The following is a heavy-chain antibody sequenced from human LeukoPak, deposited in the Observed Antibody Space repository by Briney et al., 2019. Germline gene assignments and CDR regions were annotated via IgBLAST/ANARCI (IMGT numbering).Heavy chain of an antibody. V-gene: IGHV3-23*01. J-gene: IGHJ4*02. D-gene: IGHD3-10*01. CDR1: GFTFSSYA. CDR2: ISGSGGRT. CDR3: AKGGGSGSYSRIDY. Sequence: GGSLRLSCAASGFTFSSYAMSWVRQAPGKGLEWVSSISGSGGRTYCADSAKGRSTISRDNSKNTLYLQMNTLRVDDTAVYYCAKGGGSGSYSRIDYWGQGTLVTVSS.